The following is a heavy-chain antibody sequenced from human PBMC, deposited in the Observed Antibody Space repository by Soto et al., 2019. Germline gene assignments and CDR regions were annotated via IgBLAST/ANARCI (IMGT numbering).Heavy chain of an antibody. D-gene: IGHD3-10*01. CDR1: GFTLSDNY. Sequence: GGSLRLSCAGSGFTLSDNYMDWVRQAPGKGLEWVGRTRNKANRYTTEYAASVKGRFTVSRDESMNSLHLQMNSLKTEDTAVYYCVRTSYYGSGTWNFDFWSQGTVVTVSS. CDR2: TRNKANRYTT. V-gene: IGHV3-72*01. CDR3: VRTSYYGSGTWNFDF. J-gene: IGHJ4*02.